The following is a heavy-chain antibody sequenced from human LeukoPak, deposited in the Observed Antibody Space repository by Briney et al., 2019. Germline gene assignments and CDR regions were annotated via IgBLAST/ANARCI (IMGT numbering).Heavy chain of an antibody. CDR2: ISGSGGST. D-gene: IGHD6-6*01. V-gene: IGHV3-23*01. J-gene: IGHJ4*02. CDR3: AKDLGSSSFGLDY. Sequence: GGSLRLSCAASGFTFSSYAMSWVRQAPGKGLEWVSAISGSGGSTYYVDSVKGRFTISRDNSKNTLYLQMNSLRAEDTAVYYCAKDLGSSSFGLDYWAREPWSPSPQ. CDR1: GFTFSSYA.